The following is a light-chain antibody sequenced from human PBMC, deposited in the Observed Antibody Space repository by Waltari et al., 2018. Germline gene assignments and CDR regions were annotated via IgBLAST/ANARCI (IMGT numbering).Light chain of an antibody. CDR1: QDISSA. CDR2: AAS. J-gene: IGKJ1*01. V-gene: IGKV1-12*01. Sequence: DVQMTQSPSSVSASVGDRVTITFRASQDISSALAWYQQKPGKAPNLLIYAASTLHAGVPSRFRGSGSGTDFTLTIFSLQPEDFATYFCQQGDSVPPTFGQGTTVEIK. CDR3: QQGDSVPPT.